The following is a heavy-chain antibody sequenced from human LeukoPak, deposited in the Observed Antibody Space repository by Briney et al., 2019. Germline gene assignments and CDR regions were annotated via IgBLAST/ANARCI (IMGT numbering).Heavy chain of an antibody. CDR1: GFTFSSYA. CDR2: ITASSDST. Sequence: GGSLRLSCAASGFTFSSYAMSWVRQAPGKGLEWVSTITASSDSTFYADSVKGRFTISRDNSKNTVYLQMNSLRAEDTAVYYCARERDILTGYYTSNFDYWGQGTLVTVSS. CDR3: ARERDILTGYYTSNFDY. D-gene: IGHD3-9*01. J-gene: IGHJ4*02. V-gene: IGHV3-23*01.